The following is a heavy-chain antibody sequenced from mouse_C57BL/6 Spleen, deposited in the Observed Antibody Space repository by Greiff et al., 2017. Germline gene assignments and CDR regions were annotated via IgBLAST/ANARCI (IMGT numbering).Heavy chain of an antibody. Sequence: QVQLKESGPGLVQPSPSLSITCTVSGFSLTSYGVHWVRQPPGKGLEWLGVIWSGGSTDYNAAFISRLGISKDNSKSQVFFKMNSLQADDTAIYDCAKNPLAYYDWYFDVWGTGTTVTVSS. J-gene: IGHJ1*03. CDR3: AKNPLAYYDWYFDV. D-gene: IGHD1-1*01. CDR1: GFSLTSYG. V-gene: IGHV2-4*01. CDR2: IWSGGST.